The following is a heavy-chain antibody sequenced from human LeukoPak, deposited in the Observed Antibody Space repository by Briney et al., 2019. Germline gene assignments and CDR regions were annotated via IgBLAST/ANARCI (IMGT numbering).Heavy chain of an antibody. CDR1: GFTFSSYE. D-gene: IGHD2-15*01. Sequence: PGGSLRLSCAASGFTFSSYEMNWVRQAPGKGPEWVSYISSSGDTMYYADSVRGRFTISRDNDKNSLYLQMNSLRAEDTAVYYCARALVVYYYMDVWGQGTTVTVSS. CDR2: ISSSGDTM. V-gene: IGHV3-48*03. CDR3: ARALVVYYYMDV. J-gene: IGHJ6*02.